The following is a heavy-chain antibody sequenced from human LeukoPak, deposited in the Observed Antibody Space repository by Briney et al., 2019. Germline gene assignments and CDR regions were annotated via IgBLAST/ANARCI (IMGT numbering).Heavy chain of an antibody. CDR1: GFTFSSYW. V-gene: IGHV3-7*01. J-gene: IGHJ4*02. Sequence: PGGSLRLSCAAPGFTFSSYWMSWVRQAPGKGLEWVANIKQDGSEKYYVDSVKGRFTISRDNAKNSLYLQMNSLRAEDTAVYYCASQPYSSSSVDYWGQGTLVTVSS. CDR3: ASQPYSSSSVDY. D-gene: IGHD6-6*01. CDR2: IKQDGSEK.